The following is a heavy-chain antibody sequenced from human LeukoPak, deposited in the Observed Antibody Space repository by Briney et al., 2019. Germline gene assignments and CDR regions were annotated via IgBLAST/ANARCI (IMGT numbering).Heavy chain of an antibody. V-gene: IGHV3-20*04. Sequence: GGSLRLSCAASGFTFDDYGMSWVRQAPGKGLEWVSGINWNGGSTGYADSVKGRFTISRDNAKNSLYLQMNSLRAEDTALYYCARETAAGNNDAFDIWGQGTMVTVSS. J-gene: IGHJ3*02. CDR1: GFTFDDYG. CDR2: INWNGGST. CDR3: ARETAAGNNDAFDI. D-gene: IGHD6-25*01.